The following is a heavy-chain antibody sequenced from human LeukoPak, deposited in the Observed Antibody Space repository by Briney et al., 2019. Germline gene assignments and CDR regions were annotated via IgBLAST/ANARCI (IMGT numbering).Heavy chain of an antibody. V-gene: IGHV3-53*01. D-gene: IGHD4-17*01. Sequence: GGSLRLSCAASGFTVSSNYMSWVRQAPGKGLEWVSVIYSGGSTYYADSVKGRFTISRDNSKNTLYLQMNSLRAEGTAVYYCARSVTVALYFDYWGQGTLVTVSS. CDR1: GFTVSSNY. CDR2: IYSGGST. CDR3: ARSVTVALYFDY. J-gene: IGHJ4*02.